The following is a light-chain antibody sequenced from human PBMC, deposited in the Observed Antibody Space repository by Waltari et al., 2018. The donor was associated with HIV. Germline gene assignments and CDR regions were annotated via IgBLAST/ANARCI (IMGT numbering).Light chain of an antibody. CDR2: KAS. J-gene: IGKJ1*01. CDR3: QQYSTFPLT. V-gene: IGKV1-5*03. CDR1: QNVSTW. Sequence: SASLGDRVTITCRASQNVSTWLAWYQQKPGKAPNLLIYKASTLQSGVPSKFSGSGSGTEFTLTFNNLQPDDSAIYWCQQYSTFPLTFGQGTKVDIK.